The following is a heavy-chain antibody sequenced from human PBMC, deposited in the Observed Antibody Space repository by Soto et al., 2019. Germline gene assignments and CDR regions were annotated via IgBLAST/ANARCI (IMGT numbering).Heavy chain of an antibody. J-gene: IGHJ4*02. CDR3: ASIAAAGDYYFDY. V-gene: IGHV4-59*01. Sequence: SETLSLTCTVSGGSISSYYCSCIRQPPGKGLEWIGYIYYSGSTNYNPSLKSRVTISVNTSKNQFSLKLSSVTAADTAVYYCASIAAAGDYYFDYWGQGTLVTVS. CDR1: GGSISSYY. CDR2: IYYSGST. D-gene: IGHD6-13*01.